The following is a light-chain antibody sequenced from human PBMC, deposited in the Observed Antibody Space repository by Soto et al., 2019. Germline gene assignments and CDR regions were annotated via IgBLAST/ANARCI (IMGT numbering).Light chain of an antibody. CDR1: QGISSY. CDR3: QQYYSYPRT. Sequence: AIRMTQSPSSLSASTGDRVTITCRASQGISSYLAWYQQKPGKAPKLLIYAASTLQSGVPSRLSGSGSGTDFTLTISCLQSEDFATYYCQQYYSYPRTFGGGTKVDIK. J-gene: IGKJ4*01. V-gene: IGKV1-8*01. CDR2: AAS.